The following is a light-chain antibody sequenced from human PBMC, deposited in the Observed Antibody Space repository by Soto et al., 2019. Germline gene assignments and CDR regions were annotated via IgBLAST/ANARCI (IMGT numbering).Light chain of an antibody. J-gene: IGKJ1*01. CDR1: QSVSNN. CDR3: QQYNKWPPWT. V-gene: IGKV3-15*01. CDR2: DAS. Sequence: EIVMTQSPATLSVSPGERATLSCRASQSVSNNLAWYQQKPGQAPRLLIYDASTRATGIPDKFSGSGSGIEFTLTISSLQSEDFAVYYCQQYNKWPPWTFGQGTKVEIK.